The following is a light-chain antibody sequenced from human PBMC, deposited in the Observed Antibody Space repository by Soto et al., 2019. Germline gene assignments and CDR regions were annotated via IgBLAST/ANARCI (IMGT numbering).Light chain of an antibody. CDR2: EVS. CDR1: QSLLHITGETF. J-gene: IGKJ5*01. Sequence: DVVMTQTPLSLSVAPGQPASISCKSSQSLLHITGETFLFWYLQKPGQSPQLLIYEVSTRVSGVPDRFGGRGSGTDFTLEISRVQTDDVGIYYCMQSKQLPPTFGQGTRLGIE. V-gene: IGKV2D-29*02. CDR3: MQSKQLPPT.